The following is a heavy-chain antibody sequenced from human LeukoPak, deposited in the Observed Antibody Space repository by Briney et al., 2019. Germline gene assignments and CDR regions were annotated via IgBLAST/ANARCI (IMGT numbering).Heavy chain of an antibody. CDR1: GFTFSNYW. Sequence: PGGSLRLSCAASGFTFSNYWMTWVRQAPGKGLEWVANIKPDGSAQYYADSVRGRFTISRDNAKNSLYLQMNSLRAEDTAVYYCARGLRFLANDAFDIWGQGTMVTVSS. J-gene: IGHJ3*02. D-gene: IGHD3-3*01. V-gene: IGHV3-7*01. CDR2: IKPDGSAQ. CDR3: ARGLRFLANDAFDI.